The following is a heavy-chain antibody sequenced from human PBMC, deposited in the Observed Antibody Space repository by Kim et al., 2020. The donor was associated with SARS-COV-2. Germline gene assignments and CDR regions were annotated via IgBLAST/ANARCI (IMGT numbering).Heavy chain of an antibody. V-gene: IGHV3-11*01. CDR2: IRTRGESI. Sequence: GGSLRLSCAASGLSFSDSYMNWVRQAPGKGLEWLSFIRTRGESIYYADSVAGRFTISRDNAKNSLYSQMNYLRDEDTAVYYCARSGNGYNAFGIWGQGALVTGPS. CDR3: ARSGNGYNAFGI. D-gene: IGHD5-12*01. CDR1: GLSFSDSY. J-gene: IGHJ4*02.